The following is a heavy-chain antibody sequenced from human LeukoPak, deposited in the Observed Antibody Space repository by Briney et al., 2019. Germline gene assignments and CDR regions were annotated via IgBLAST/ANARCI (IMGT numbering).Heavy chain of an antibody. CDR3: ARHTGEGSHFQH. J-gene: IGHJ1*01. D-gene: IGHD3-16*01. CDR1: GYTFTNYW. V-gene: IGHV5-51*01. CDR2: IYPGDSDT. Sequence: GESLKISCKASGYTFTNYWIGWVRQMPGKGLGWMGIIYPGDSDTRYSPSFRGQVIISADKSIRTAYPQWTSLKASDTAMYYCARHTGEGSHFQHWGQGSLVTVSS.